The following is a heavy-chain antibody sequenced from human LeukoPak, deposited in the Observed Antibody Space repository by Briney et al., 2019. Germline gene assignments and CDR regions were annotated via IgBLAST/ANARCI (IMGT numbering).Heavy chain of an antibody. CDR3: ARAVKSDIAARRGRYYGMDV. Sequence: ASVKASCKASGYTSTSYDINWVRQATGQGLEWMGWMNPNSGNTGSAQKFQGRVTMTRNTSISTAYMELSSLRSEDTAVYYCARAVKSDIAARRGRYYGMDVWGQGTTVTVSS. V-gene: IGHV1-8*01. CDR2: MNPNSGNT. D-gene: IGHD6-6*01. J-gene: IGHJ6*02. CDR1: GYTSTSYD.